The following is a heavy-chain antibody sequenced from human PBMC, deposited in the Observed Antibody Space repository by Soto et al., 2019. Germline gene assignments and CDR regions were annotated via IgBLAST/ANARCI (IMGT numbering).Heavy chain of an antibody. CDR3: VPYPKPGLLPLPGY. CDR2: IGKGGDT. Sequence: HPGGSLRLSCAASGFTFSSYDMQWVRQVTGKGLEWVSSIGKGGDTYYAGSVKGRFTISRENAKNSLYLQMNSLRPEDTALYYCVPYPKPGLLPLPGYWGQGTLVTVSS. J-gene: IGHJ4*02. V-gene: IGHV3-13*01. CDR1: GFTFSSYD. D-gene: IGHD2-15*01.